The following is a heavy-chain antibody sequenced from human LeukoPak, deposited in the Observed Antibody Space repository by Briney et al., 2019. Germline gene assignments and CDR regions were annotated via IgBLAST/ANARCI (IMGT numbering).Heavy chain of an antibody. CDR2: IIPILGIA. D-gene: IGHD6-6*01. CDR3: VLGGSSSQVVES. CDR1: GGTFSSYA. J-gene: IGHJ4*02. Sequence: GASVKVSCKASGGTFSSYAISWVRQAPGQGLEWMGRIIPILGIANYAQKFQGRVTITTDESTSTAYMELSSLRSEDTAVYYCVLGGSSSQVVESWGQGTLVTVSS. V-gene: IGHV1-69*04.